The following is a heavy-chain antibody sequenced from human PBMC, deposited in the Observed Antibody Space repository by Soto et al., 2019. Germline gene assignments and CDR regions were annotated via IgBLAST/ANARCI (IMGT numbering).Heavy chain of an antibody. CDR3: ARVIHDYSGSGTPTWDV. CDR2: ISAYNGNT. D-gene: IGHD3-10*01. V-gene: IGHV1-18*01. J-gene: IGHJ6*02. CDR1: GYTFTSYG. Sequence: QVQLVQSGAEVKKPGASVKVSCKASGYTFTSYGISWVRQAPGQGLEWMGWISAYNGNTNYAQKLQGRVTMTTDTSTSTAYMELRSLRSDDTAVYYCARVIHDYSGSGTPTWDVWGQGTTVTVSS.